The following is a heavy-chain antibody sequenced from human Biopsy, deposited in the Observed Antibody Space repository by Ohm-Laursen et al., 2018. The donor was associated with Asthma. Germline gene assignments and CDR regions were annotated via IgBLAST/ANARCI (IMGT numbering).Heavy chain of an antibody. Sequence: VSSVKVSCKASGGSFSNFAFSWGRQAPGHELEWMGTILTKFDITSYAGKFQARVTITADKSTSTTYMELSRLRSEDTAVYYCARSYDTDSYPVLVLDYWGQGTLVTVSS. J-gene: IGHJ4*02. V-gene: IGHV1-69*04. CDR2: ILTKFDIT. D-gene: IGHD3-22*01. CDR3: ARSYDTDSYPVLVLDY. CDR1: GGSFSNFA.